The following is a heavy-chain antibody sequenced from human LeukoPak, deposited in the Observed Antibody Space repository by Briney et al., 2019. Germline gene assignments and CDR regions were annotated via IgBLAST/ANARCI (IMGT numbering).Heavy chain of an antibody. Sequence: PGGSLRLSCAASGFTFEDYAMHWVRQAPGKGLEWVAGVTWNSDNIDYAESVRGRFTISRDNAKNSLYLEMNSLRLEDTALYYCVKESEDSSGWATRYYFDYWGQGSLVTVSS. J-gene: IGHJ4*02. CDR2: VTWNSDNI. D-gene: IGHD6-19*01. CDR1: GFTFEDYA. CDR3: VKESEDSSGWATRYYFDY. V-gene: IGHV3-9*01.